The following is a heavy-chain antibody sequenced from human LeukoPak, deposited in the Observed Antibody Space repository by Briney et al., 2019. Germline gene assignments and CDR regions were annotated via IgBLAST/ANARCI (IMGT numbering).Heavy chain of an antibody. CDR1: GYSISSGYY. J-gene: IGHJ3*02. D-gene: IGHD6-13*01. Sequence: SETLSLTCTVYGYSISSGYYWGWIRPPPGKRLEWVGNIHSSGNTYYNPTLKRRVTISVDTSKNQFSLNLTSVTAADAAVYYCARFSSWYPDAFDIWGQGTMVTVSS. CDR2: IHSSGNT. V-gene: IGHV4-38-2*02. CDR3: ARFSSWYPDAFDI.